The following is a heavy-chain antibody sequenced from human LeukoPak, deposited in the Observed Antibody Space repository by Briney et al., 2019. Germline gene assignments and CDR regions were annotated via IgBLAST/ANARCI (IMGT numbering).Heavy chain of an antibody. CDR2: IYYSGST. D-gene: IGHD6-13*01. J-gene: IGHJ4*02. Sequence: SETLSLTCTVSGGSISSGGYYWSWIRQHPGKGLEWIGYIYYSGSTYYNPSLKSRVTISVDTSKNRFSPKLSSVTAADTAVYYCARSSTTTHSSSWYFGFDYWGQGTLVTVSS. CDR1: GGSISSGGYY. CDR3: ARSSTTTHSSSWYFGFDY. V-gene: IGHV4-31*03.